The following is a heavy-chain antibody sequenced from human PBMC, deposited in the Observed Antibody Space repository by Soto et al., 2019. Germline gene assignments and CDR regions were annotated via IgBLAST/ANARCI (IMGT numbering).Heavy chain of an antibody. Sequence: GGSLRLPCAAPGFTLSNYGMHWVRQAPGKGLEWVAFISDDGSNKYYADSMKGRFTMSRDNSKSTLYLQMNSLRVEDTAVYYCTKRRNVLRFLEWSSGMEVWGQGTTVTVSS. CDR3: TKRRNVLRFLEWSSGMEV. V-gene: IGHV3-30*18. D-gene: IGHD3-3*01. CDR1: GFTLSNYG. CDR2: ISDDGSNK. J-gene: IGHJ6*02.